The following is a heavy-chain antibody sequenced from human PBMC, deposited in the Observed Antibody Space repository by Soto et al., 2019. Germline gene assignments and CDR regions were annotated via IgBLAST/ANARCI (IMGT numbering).Heavy chain of an antibody. J-gene: IGHJ4*02. D-gene: IGHD3-10*01. CDR2: INAGNGNT. V-gene: IGHV1-3*01. CDR1: GYTFTSYA. CDR3: ASDPDPTLQYYYGSGSYYILDY. Sequence: ASVKVSCKASGYTFTSYAMHWVRQAPGQRLEWMGWINAGNGNTKYSQKFQGRVTITRDTSASTAYMELSSLRSEDTAVYYCASDPDPTLQYYYGSGSYYILDYWGQGTLVTVSS.